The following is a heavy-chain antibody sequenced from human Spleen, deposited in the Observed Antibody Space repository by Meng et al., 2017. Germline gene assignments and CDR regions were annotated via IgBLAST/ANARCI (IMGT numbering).Heavy chain of an antibody. CDR2: INHSGST. CDR1: GGSFSDYY. Sequence: QVQLQQCGAGLLKPSETLSLTCVVSGGSFSDYYWSWIRQPPGKGLEWIGEINHSGSTNYNPSLKSRVTISVDTSKNQFSLKLSSVTAADTAVYYCARSIAAVPFDYWGQGTLVTVSS. V-gene: IGHV4-34*01. D-gene: IGHD6-13*01. CDR3: ARSIAAVPFDY. J-gene: IGHJ4*02.